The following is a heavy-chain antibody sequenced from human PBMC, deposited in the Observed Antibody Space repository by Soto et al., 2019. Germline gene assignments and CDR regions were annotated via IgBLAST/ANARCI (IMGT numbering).Heavy chain of an antibody. CDR2: IYHSGST. CDR1: GGSISSSNW. D-gene: IGHD3-3*01. V-gene: IGHV4-4*02. CDR3: AGTYYDFWSGFSAHYYYYGMDV. Sequence: PSETLSLTCAVSGGSISSSNWWSWVRQPPGKGLEWIGEIYHSGSTYYNPSLKSRVTISVDTSKNQFSLKLSSVTAADTAVYYCAGTYYDFWSGFSAHYYYYGMDVWGQGTTVTVSS. J-gene: IGHJ6*02.